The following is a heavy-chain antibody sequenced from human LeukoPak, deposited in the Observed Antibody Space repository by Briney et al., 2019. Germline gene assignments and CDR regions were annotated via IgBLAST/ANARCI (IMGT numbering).Heavy chain of an antibody. J-gene: IGHJ5*02. Sequence: GGSLRLSCAASGFTFSTYSMNWVRQAPGKGLEWVSGINWNGGSTGYADSVKGRFTISRDNAKNSVYLQMNSLGAEDTALYYCARGYCSSTSCSAGSYNWFDPWGQGTLVTVSS. CDR3: ARGYCSSTSCSAGSYNWFDP. V-gene: IGHV3-20*04. CDR1: GFTFSTYS. D-gene: IGHD2-2*01. CDR2: INWNGGST.